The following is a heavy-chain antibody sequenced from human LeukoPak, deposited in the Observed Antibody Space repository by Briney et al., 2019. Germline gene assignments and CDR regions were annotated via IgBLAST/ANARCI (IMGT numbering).Heavy chain of an antibody. V-gene: IGHV1-69*04. Sequence: ASVKVSCKASEGTFSSYAISWVRQAPGQGLEWMGRIIPILGIANYAQKFQGRVTITADKSTSTAYMELSSLRSEDTAVYYCARDRGYCSSTSCYKNYYYGMDVWGQGTTVTVSS. D-gene: IGHD2-2*02. CDR2: IIPILGIA. CDR3: ARDRGYCSSTSCYKNYYYGMDV. J-gene: IGHJ6*02. CDR1: EGTFSSYA.